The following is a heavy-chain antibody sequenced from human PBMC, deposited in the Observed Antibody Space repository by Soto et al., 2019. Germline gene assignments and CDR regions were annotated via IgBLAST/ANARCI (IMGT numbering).Heavy chain of an antibody. CDR3: ARGIWFGELTIGGYYFDY. J-gene: IGHJ4*02. CDR2: IFPRDSDT. CDR1: EYSFTSYW. V-gene: IGHV5-51*01. D-gene: IGHD3-10*01. Sequence: PGESLKISCKGSEYSFTSYWIGWVRQMPEKGLEWMGIIFPRDSDTRYSPSFQGQVTISADKSISTAYLQWRSLKASDTAMYYCARGIWFGELTIGGYYFDYWGQGTLVTVSS.